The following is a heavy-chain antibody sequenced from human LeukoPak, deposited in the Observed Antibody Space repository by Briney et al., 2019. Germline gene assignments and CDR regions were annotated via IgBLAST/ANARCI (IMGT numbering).Heavy chain of an antibody. CDR2: IYSGGST. Sequence: GGSLRLSCTASGFTVSHNYMSWVRQAPGKGLEWVSVIYSGGSTNYADSVKGRFTISRDNSKNTLYLQMNSLRAEDTAVYYCARDLSGPLDYWGQGTLVTVSS. D-gene: IGHD5-12*01. CDR1: GFTVSHNY. V-gene: IGHV3-66*01. J-gene: IGHJ4*02. CDR3: ARDLSGPLDY.